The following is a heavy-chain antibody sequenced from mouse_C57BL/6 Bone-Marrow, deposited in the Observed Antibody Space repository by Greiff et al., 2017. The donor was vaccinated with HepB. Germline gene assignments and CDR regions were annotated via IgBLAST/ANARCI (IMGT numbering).Heavy chain of an antibody. CDR1: GFSLTSYG. J-gene: IGHJ3*01. CDR3: ATMVTGFAY. V-gene: IGHV2-6*01. Sequence: VKVVESGPGLVAPSQSLSITCTVSGFSLTSYGVDWVRQSPGKGLEWLGVIWGVGSTNYNSALKSRLSISKDNSKSQVFLKMNSLQTDDTAMYYCATMVTGFAYWGQGTLVTVSA. CDR2: IWGVGST. D-gene: IGHD2-2*01.